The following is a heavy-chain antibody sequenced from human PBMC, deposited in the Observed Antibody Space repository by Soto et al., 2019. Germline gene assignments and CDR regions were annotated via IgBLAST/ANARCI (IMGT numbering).Heavy chain of an antibody. CDR1: GGTFSSYA. CDR3: AKSGSYGSNWFDP. J-gene: IGHJ5*02. V-gene: IGHV1-69*06. D-gene: IGHD3-22*01. Sequence: QVQLVQSGAEVKKPGSSVKVSCKASGGTFSSYAISWVRQAPGQGLEWMGGIIPIFGTANYAQKFQGRVTITADKSPSTAYMELSSLRSEDTAGYYCAKSGSYGSNWFDPWGQGTLVTVSS. CDR2: IIPIFGTA.